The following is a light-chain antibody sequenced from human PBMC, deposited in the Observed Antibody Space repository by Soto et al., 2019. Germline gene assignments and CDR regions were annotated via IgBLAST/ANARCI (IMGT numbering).Light chain of an antibody. CDR3: QHCNSFPRT. CDR1: QVISSW. V-gene: IGKV1-12*01. CDR2: AAS. J-gene: IGKJ1*01. Sequence: DIQMTQSPSSVSASVGERVTITCRASQVISSWLAWYQQKPWKAPKLLIYAASSLQSGVPSRFSCSGSGTEFTLTISSLQPEDFASYYCQHCNSFPRTFGQGTNVEIK.